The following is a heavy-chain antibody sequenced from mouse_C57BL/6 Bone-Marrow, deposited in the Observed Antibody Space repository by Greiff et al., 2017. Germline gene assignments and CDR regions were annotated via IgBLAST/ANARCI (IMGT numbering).Heavy chain of an antibody. Sequence: VKLQESGAELVRPGASVTLSCKASGYTFTDYEMHWVKQTPVHGLEWIGAIDPETGGTAYNQKFKGKAILTADKSSSTAYMELRSLTSEDSAVYYCTRRSLRRFAYWGQGTLVTVSA. CDR1: GYTFTDYE. V-gene: IGHV1-15*01. CDR3: TRRSLRRFAY. D-gene: IGHD1-2*01. CDR2: IDPETGGT. J-gene: IGHJ3*01.